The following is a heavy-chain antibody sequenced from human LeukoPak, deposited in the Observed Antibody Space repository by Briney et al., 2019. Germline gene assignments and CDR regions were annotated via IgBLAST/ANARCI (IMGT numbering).Heavy chain of an antibody. D-gene: IGHD3-10*01. Sequence: GGSLRLSCAASGFTVSSNYMSWVRQAPGKGLEWVSVIYSGGSTYYADSVKGRFTISRDNSKNTLYLQMNSLRAEDTAVYYCAKPLWFGELSLDPWGQGTLVTVSS. CDR3: AKPLWFGELSLDP. CDR1: GFTVSSNY. V-gene: IGHV3-53*05. CDR2: IYSGGST. J-gene: IGHJ5*02.